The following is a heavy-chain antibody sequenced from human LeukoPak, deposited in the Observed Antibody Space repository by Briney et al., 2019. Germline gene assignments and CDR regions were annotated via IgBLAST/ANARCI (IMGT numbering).Heavy chain of an antibody. CDR2: IYTSGST. V-gene: IGHV4-61*02. Sequence: PSQTLSLTCTVSGGSISSGSYYWSWIRQPAGKGLEWIGRIYTSGSTNYNPSLKSRVTISVDTSKNQFSLKLSSVTAADTAVYYCARRTVTIFGVVDYYYMDVWGKGTTVTVSS. J-gene: IGHJ6*03. CDR1: GGSISSGSYY. CDR3: ARRTVTIFGVVDYYYMDV. D-gene: IGHD3-3*01.